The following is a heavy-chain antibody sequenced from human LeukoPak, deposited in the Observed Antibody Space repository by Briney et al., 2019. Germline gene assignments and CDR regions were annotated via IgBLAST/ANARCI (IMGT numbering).Heavy chain of an antibody. J-gene: IGHJ4*02. D-gene: IGHD3-22*01. Sequence: VKVPCKVSGYTFTDYYMHWVQQAPGKGLEWMGLVDPEDGETIYAEKFQGRVTITADTSTDTAYMELSSLRSEDTAVYYCATGRSKYYYDSSGYYRWGQGTLVTVSS. CDR3: ATGRSKYYYDSSGYYR. CDR2: VDPEDGET. V-gene: IGHV1-69-2*01. CDR1: GYTFTDYY.